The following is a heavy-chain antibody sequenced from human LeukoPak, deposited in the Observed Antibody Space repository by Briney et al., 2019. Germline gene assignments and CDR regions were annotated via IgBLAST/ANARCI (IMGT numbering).Heavy chain of an antibody. Sequence: GGSLRLSCAASGFTFSGSAMHWVRPASGRGLEWIGRIRSKPNNYATAYAASVKGRFTISRDDSRNTAYLQMNSLKTEDSAVYYCAGPYDTIGHAFDYWGQGTLVTVSS. V-gene: IGHV3-73*01. D-gene: IGHD3-22*01. CDR3: AGPYDTIGHAFDY. CDR2: IRSKPNNYAT. CDR1: GFTFSGSA. J-gene: IGHJ4*02.